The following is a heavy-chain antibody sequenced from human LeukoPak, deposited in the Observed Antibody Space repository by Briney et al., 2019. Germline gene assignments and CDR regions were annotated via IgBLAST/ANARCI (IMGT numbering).Heavy chain of an antibody. CDR1: GGSISSSSYY. Sequence: SETLSLTCTVSGGSISSSSYYWGWIRQPPGKGLEWIGSVYYSGSTYYNPSLKSRVTISVDTSKNQFSLRLSSVTAADTAVYYCARHGPSFTAPNYWGQGTLVTVSS. D-gene: IGHD5-18*01. CDR2: VYYSGST. V-gene: IGHV4-39*01. J-gene: IGHJ4*02. CDR3: ARHGPSFTAPNY.